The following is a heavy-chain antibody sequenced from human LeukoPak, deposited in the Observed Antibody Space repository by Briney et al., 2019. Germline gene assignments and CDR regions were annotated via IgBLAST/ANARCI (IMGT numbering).Heavy chain of an antibody. CDR2: INHSGST. CDR3: ARGEYGDYGG. CDR1: GFTFDTNV. V-gene: IGHV4-34*01. J-gene: IGHJ4*02. D-gene: IGHD4-17*01. Sequence: GSLRLSCAASGFTFDTNVMSWVRQPPGKGLEWIGEINHSGSTNYNPSLKSRVTISVDTSKNQFSLKLSSVTAADTAVYYCARGEYGDYGGWGQGTLVTVSS.